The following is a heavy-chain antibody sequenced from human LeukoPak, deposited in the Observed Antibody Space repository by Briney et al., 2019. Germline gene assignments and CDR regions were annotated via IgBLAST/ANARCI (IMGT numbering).Heavy chain of an antibody. CDR2: ITNWNGGST. CDR3: ARCSRSSTDCYSAFDI. CDR1: GFTFDDYG. D-gene: IGHD2-2*02. Sequence: GGSLRLSCEASGFTFDDYGMSWVRQSPGKGLEWVSAITNWNGGSTGYADSVRGRFTISRDNAKNPLYLQMNSLRAEDTALYYCARCSRSSTDCYSAFDIWGQGTMVTVSS. J-gene: IGHJ3*02. V-gene: IGHV3-20*04.